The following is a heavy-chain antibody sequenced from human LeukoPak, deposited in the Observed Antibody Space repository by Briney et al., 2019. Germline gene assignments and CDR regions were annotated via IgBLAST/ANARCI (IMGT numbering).Heavy chain of an antibody. CDR1: GFTFSSCW. D-gene: IGHD5-18*01. J-gene: IGHJ4*02. CDR3: ARGGGYSYGTVDY. V-gene: IGHV3-74*01. CDR2: INSDGCST. Sequence: GGSLRLSCAASGFTFSSCWMHWVRQAPGKGRVWVSRINSDGCSTSYADSVKGRFTISRDNAKNTLYLQMNSLRAEDTAVYYCARGGGYSYGTVDYWGQGTLVTVSS.